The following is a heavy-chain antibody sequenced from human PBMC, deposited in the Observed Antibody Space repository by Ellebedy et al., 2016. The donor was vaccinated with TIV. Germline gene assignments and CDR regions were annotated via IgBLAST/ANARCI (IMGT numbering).Heavy chain of an antibody. Sequence: ASVKVSCKASGYTFTDYYMHWVRQAPGQGLEWMGWINPNSGGTNYAQKFQGRVTMTTDTSTSTAYMELRSLRSDDTAVYYCARDHDSSGYPDYWGQGTLVTVSS. V-gene: IGHV1-2*02. CDR2: INPNSGGT. D-gene: IGHD3-22*01. CDR3: ARDHDSSGYPDY. J-gene: IGHJ4*02. CDR1: GYTFTDYY.